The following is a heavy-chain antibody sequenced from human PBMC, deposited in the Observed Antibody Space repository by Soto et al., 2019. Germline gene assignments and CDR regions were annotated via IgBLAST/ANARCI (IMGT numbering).Heavy chain of an antibody. D-gene: IGHD6-25*01. CDR3: AGQTFTIAAASYGRSNWFDP. Sequence: TLSLTCSASGGSITSSSHFWGWVRQPPGKGLEWIGTIYFTGNTYYTPSLKSRLTMSIDTSKNEFSLRLNSVTAADTAVYYCAGQTFTIAAASYGRSNWFDPWAREPWSPSPQ. CDR1: GGSITSSSHF. V-gene: IGHV4-39*01. J-gene: IGHJ5*02. CDR2: IYFTGNT.